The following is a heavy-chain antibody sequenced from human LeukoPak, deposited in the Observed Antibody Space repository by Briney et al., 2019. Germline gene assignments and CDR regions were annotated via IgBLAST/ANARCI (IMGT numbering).Heavy chain of an antibody. CDR2: TSKDGSDT. CDR1: GFSFSDYW. CDR3: ARGGYSGSYYRFS. J-gene: IGHJ4*02. D-gene: IGHD6-25*01. V-gene: IGHV3-74*01. Sequence: GGSLRLSCAASGFSFSDYWMHWVRQAPGKGPEWLSRTSKDGSDTFYADAAKGRSTASRDNAKNTVYLQVTNVSPEDTAVYYCARGGYSGSYYRFSWGQGALVTVAS.